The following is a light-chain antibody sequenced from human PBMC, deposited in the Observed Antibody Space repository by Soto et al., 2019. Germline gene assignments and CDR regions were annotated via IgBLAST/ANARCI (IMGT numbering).Light chain of an antibody. CDR3: QQLYSYPIT. CDR2: AAS. J-gene: IGKJ5*01. V-gene: IGKV1-9*01. CDR1: QGISTY. Sequence: DIQLTQSPSFLSASVGDRVTITCRASQGISTYLAWYQQKPGKTPELLLYAASTLQSGVPSSFSGSGSGTEFTLTSSSLEPEDFSTYYCQQLYSYPITFGQGTRLEIK.